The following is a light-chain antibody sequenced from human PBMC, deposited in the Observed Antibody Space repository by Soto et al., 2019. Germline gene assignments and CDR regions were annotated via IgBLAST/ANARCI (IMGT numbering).Light chain of an antibody. CDR2: GAS. V-gene: IGKV3-20*01. J-gene: IGKJ1*01. CDR3: QQYGSSPET. Sequence: EIVLTQSPGTLSLSPGERATLSCRASQSVSSSYLAWYQQKPGQAPRILIYGASSKATGIPDRFSGSGSGKDFPLTISRLEPEDFAVYYCQQYGSSPETFGQGTKVEIK. CDR1: QSVSSSY.